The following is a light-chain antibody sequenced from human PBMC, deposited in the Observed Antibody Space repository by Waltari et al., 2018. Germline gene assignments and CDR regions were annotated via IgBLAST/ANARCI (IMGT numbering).Light chain of an antibody. CDR2: DVS. CDR1: SSDVGVWHR. Sequence: QSALTPPPSVSGSPRQSVTIPCTASSSDVGVWHRVSWYQQPPGSAPRLILFDVSNRPSGVPDRFSGSKSGNTASLTISGLQTEDEADYYCSSYTDNTVLFGGGTQLTV. J-gene: IGLJ2*01. V-gene: IGLV2-18*02. CDR3: SSYTDNTVL.